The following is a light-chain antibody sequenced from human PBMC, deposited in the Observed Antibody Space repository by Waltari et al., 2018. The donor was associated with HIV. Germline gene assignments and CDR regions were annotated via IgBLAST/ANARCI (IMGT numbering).Light chain of an antibody. CDR2: RNN. CDR3: AAWDDTRGGLWV. CDR1: SSNIGSNY. Sequence: QSVLTQPPSTSGTPGQRVTISCFGSSSNIGSNYVYWYQQLPGTAPKLRIYRNNQRPSGVPDRCSGSKSGTSASLAISGLRSEDEGDYSCAAWDDTRGGLWVFGGGTKVTVL. J-gene: IGLJ3*02. V-gene: IGLV1-47*01.